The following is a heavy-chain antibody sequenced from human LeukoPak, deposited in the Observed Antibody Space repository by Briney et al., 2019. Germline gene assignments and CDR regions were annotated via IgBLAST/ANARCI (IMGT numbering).Heavy chain of an antibody. CDR1: GFTFSSYA. CDR3: AKATGNLGN. CDR2: ISNSDGKT. J-gene: IGHJ4*02. D-gene: IGHD1-1*01. V-gene: IGHV3-23*01. Sequence: GGSLRLSCAASGFTFSSYAMSWVRQAPGKGLEWVSTISNSDGKTYYADSVKGRVTISRDNSKNTLYVQMNSLTAEDTAIYYCAKATGNLGNWGQGTLVTVSS.